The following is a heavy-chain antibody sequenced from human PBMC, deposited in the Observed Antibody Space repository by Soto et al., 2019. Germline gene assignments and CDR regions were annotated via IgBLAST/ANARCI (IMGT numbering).Heavy chain of an antibody. V-gene: IGHV1-2*02. CDR2: INAHSGGT. CDR1: GFSFTGYY. CDR3: AKDLTRQLAYWLDP. J-gene: IGHJ5*02. Sequence: ASVKVSCKASGFSFTGYYIHWLRQAPGQGLEWMGWINAHSGGTEYAQKFQGRVTLTRDTSIPTAYLTLTSLTSDDTALYYCAKDLTRQLAYWLDPWGQGPQVTVSS. D-gene: IGHD6-6*01.